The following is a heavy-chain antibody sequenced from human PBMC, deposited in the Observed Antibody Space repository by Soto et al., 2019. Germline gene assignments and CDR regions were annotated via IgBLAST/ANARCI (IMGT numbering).Heavy chain of an antibody. J-gene: IGHJ2*01. Sequence: QVQLVESGGGVVQPGRSLRLSCAASGFTFSNYGMFWVRQAPGKGLEWVALIWYDGNNKYYSDSVKGRFTISRDNSKNTLYLQMNSLRAEDTAVYYCARDVRTTTVSHWYFDLWGRGTLVTVSS. CDR2: IWYDGNNK. CDR3: ARDVRTTTVSHWYFDL. V-gene: IGHV3-33*01. D-gene: IGHD4-17*01. CDR1: GFTFSNYG.